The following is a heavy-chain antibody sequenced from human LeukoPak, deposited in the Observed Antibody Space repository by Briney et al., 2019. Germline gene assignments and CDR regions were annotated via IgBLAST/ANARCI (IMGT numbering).Heavy chain of an antibody. D-gene: IGHD3-22*01. Sequence: GGSLRLSCAASGFTFSSYAMSWVRQAPGKGLEWVSAISGSGGSTYYADSVKGRFTISRDNSNNTLYLQMNSLRAEDTAVYYCAKDLTITMIVVVRNYGMDVWGQGTTVTVSS. J-gene: IGHJ6*02. V-gene: IGHV3-23*01. CDR3: AKDLTITMIVVVRNYGMDV. CDR1: GFTFSSYA. CDR2: ISGSGGST.